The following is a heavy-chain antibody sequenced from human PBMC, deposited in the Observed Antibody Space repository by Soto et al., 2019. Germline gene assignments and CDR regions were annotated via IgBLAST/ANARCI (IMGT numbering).Heavy chain of an antibody. CDR3: ARVEAVAGLYNYHGLDV. D-gene: IGHD6-19*01. CDR1: GGTFSNYA. Sequence: QVQLVQSGAEVKKPGSSVKVSCKVSGGTFSNYAIDWVRLAPGHGHEWMGGIVPIFGTTYYTQKFQGRATIIADDSTTTAYLEMSSLRSEDTAIYYCARVEAVAGLYNYHGLDVWGQGTAVTVSS. J-gene: IGHJ6*02. CDR2: IVPIFGTT. V-gene: IGHV1-69*12.